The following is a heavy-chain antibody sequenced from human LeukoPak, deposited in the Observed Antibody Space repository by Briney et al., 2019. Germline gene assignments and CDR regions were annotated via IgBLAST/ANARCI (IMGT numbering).Heavy chain of an antibody. D-gene: IGHD3-22*01. CDR3: ARVRGYYDSSGPRDY. V-gene: IGHV1-18*01. CDR2: ISAYNGNT. Sequence: ASEKVSCKPSGYTFTSYGISWVRLDPRQRLEWMGLISAYNGNTNYAQQLHGRVTMTTDTSTSTAYMELRSLRSDDTAVYYCARVRGYYDSSGPRDYWGQGTLVTVSS. J-gene: IGHJ4*02. CDR1: GYTFTSYG.